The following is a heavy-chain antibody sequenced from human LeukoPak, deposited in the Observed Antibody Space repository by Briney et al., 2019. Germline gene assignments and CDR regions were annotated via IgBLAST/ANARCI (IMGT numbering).Heavy chain of an antibody. CDR3: AKPSFYDIPLGTFDI. Sequence: GESLKISCQGSGYSFTSYWIGWVRQMPGKGLEWIGIIYPGDSDTRYSPSFQGQVTISADKSINTAYLQWSSLKASDTAMYYCAKPSFYDIPLGTFDIWGQGTMVTVSS. CDR2: IYPGDSDT. J-gene: IGHJ3*02. CDR1: GYSFTSYW. D-gene: IGHD3-9*01. V-gene: IGHV5-51*01.